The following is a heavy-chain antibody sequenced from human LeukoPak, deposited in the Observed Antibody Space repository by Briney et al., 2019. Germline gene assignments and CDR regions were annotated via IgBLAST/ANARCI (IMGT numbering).Heavy chain of an antibody. CDR3: AKDVTHYGDYDSAFDI. Sequence: GSLRLSCAASGFTLSDYGMHWVRQAPGKGLDWVAFIRYDGNNKYYADSVKGRFTISRDNSKNTLYLQMNSLRAEDTAVYYCAKDVTHYGDYDSAFDIWGQGTMVTVSS. V-gene: IGHV3-30*02. CDR2: IRYDGNNK. D-gene: IGHD4-17*01. CDR1: GFTLSDYG. J-gene: IGHJ3*02.